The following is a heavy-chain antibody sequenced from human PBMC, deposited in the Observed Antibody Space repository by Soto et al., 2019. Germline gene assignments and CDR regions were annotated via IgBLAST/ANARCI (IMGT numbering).Heavy chain of an antibody. D-gene: IGHD3-3*01. J-gene: IGHJ4*02. V-gene: IGHV1-69*01. Sequence: QVQLVQSGAEVKKPGSSVKVSCKDSGGTFSSDAISWVRQAPGQGLEWMGGIIPIFGTANYAQKFQGRVTITADESTSTAYMELSSLRSEDPAVYYCATINRDLEWLYDYWGQGTLVTVSS. CDR2: IIPIFGTA. CDR3: ATINRDLEWLYDY. CDR1: GGTFSSDA.